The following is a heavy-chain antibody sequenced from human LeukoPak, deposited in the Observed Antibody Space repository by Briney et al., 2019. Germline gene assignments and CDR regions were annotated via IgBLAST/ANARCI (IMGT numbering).Heavy chain of an antibody. D-gene: IGHD4-23*01. CDR1: GGTFSSYA. J-gene: IGHJ4*02. CDR2: IIPIFGTA. Sequence: SVKVSCNASGGTFSSYAISWVRQAPGQGLEWMGGIIPIFGTANYAQKFQGRVTITTDESTSTAYMELSSLRSEDTAVYYCASAFYGGNPDAGYWGQGTLVTVSS. V-gene: IGHV1-69*05. CDR3: ASAFYGGNPDAGY.